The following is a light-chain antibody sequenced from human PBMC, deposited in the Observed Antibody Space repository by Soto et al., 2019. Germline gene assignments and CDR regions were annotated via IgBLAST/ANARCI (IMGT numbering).Light chain of an antibody. CDR1: QTVINTY. V-gene: IGKV3-20*01. CDR3: QQYGTSPWT. CDR2: DAS. J-gene: IGKJ1*01. Sequence: EIVLTQSPGTLSLSPGERATLSCRASQTVINTYVAWYQQKPDQAPRLLIYDASTRATGIPDRFSGSGSGTDFTLTISRLGPEDFAVYYCQQYGTSPWTFGQGTKVDIK.